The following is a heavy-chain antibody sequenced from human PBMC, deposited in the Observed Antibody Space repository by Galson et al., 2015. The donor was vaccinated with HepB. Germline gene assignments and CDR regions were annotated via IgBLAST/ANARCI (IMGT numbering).Heavy chain of an antibody. D-gene: IGHD6-19*01. CDR2: TYYRSKWYN. J-gene: IGHJ6*02. CDR3: ARETEQWLAATGYYGMDV. Sequence: CAISGDSVSSNSAAWNWIRQSPSRGLEWLGRTYYRSKWYNDYAVSVKSRITINPDTSKNQFSLQLNSVTPEDTAVYYCARETEQWLAATGYYGMDVWGQGTTVTVSS. V-gene: IGHV6-1*01. CDR1: GDSVSSNSAA.